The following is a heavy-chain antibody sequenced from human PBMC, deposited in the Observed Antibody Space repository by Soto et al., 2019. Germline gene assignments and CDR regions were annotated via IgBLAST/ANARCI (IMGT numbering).Heavy chain of an antibody. CDR1: GFTFRNYG. V-gene: IGHV3-30*19. J-gene: IGHJ4*02. CDR2: IWYDGSNK. Sequence: QVQLVESGGGVVQPGRSLRLSCAASGFTFRNYGLHWVRQTPGKGLEWVAVIWYDGSNKYYADSVKGRFTISRDNSKNTLYLQMNSLRAEDTAVYYCASEQLAVLRGVLDYWGQGTLVTVSS. D-gene: IGHD1-1*01. CDR3: ASEQLAVLRGVLDY.